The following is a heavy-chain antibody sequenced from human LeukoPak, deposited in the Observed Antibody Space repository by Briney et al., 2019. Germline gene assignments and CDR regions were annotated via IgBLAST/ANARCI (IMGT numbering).Heavy chain of an antibody. Sequence: PSETLSLTCTVSGGSISSSSYYWGWIRQPPGKGLEWIGSIYYTGSTSYNPSLKSRVTISVDTSKNQFSLKLSSVTAADTAVYYYARGSWPHYFDYWGQGTLVTVSS. D-gene: IGHD6-13*01. CDR3: ARGSWPHYFDY. CDR1: GGSISSSSYY. CDR2: IYYTGST. J-gene: IGHJ4*02. V-gene: IGHV4-39*07.